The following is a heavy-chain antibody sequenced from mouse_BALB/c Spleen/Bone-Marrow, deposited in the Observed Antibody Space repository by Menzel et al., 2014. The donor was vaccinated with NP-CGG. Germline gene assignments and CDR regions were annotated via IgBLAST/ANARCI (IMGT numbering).Heavy chain of an antibody. V-gene: IGHV1-69*02. CDR2: IDPSDSET. CDR3: ARRGYGYGFAY. Sequence: VKLMESGAELVKPGAPVNLSCKASVYTFTSYWMNWVKQRPGRGLEWTGTIDPSDSETHYNQKFKDKATLTVDKSSSTAYIQLSSLTSEDSAVYYCARRGYGYGFAYWGQGTLVTVSA. D-gene: IGHD1-2*01. J-gene: IGHJ3*01. CDR1: VYTFTSYW.